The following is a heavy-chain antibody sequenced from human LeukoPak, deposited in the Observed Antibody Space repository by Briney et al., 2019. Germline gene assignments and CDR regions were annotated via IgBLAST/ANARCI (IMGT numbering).Heavy chain of an antibody. V-gene: IGHV4-39*07. CDR1: GGSISSSSYY. D-gene: IGHD3-9*01. Sequence: SETLSLTCTVSGGSISSSSYYWGWIRQPPGKGLEWIGSIYYSGSTNYNPSLKSRVTISVDTSKNQFSLKLSSVTAADTAVYYCARGTSYDMFDPWGQGTLVTVSS. CDR3: ARGTSYDMFDP. J-gene: IGHJ5*02. CDR2: IYYSGST.